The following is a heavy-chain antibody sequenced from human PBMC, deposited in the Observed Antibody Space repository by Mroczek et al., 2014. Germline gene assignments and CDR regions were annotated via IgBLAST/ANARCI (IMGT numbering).Heavy chain of an antibody. CDR3: ARTGYCSSTSCYVLWFDP. Sequence: VQLQQWGAGLLKPSETLSLTCAVYGGSFSGYYWSWIRQPPGKGLEWIGEINHSGSTNYNPSLKSRVTISVDTSKNQFSLKLSSVTAADTAVYYCARTGYCSSTSCYVLWFDPWGQGTLVTVSS. CDR2: INHSGST. D-gene: IGHD2-2*01. CDR1: GGSFSGYY. V-gene: IGHV4-34*01. J-gene: IGHJ5*02.